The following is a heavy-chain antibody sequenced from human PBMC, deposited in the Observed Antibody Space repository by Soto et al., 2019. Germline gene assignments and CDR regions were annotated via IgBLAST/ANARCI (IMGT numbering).Heavy chain of an antibody. Sequence: EASVKVSCKTSGYTFIVYYMHWVRQARGQGLEWMGSINPHSGGRNYARKFQGRVIMTRDTSISTAYMEVSGLTSDDTAVYYCAKGRHSSGYSYVPYWGQGTLVTVSS. CDR2: INPHSGGR. V-gene: IGHV1-2*02. CDR3: AKGRHSSGYSYVPY. D-gene: IGHD3-22*01. CDR1: GYTFIVYY. J-gene: IGHJ4*02.